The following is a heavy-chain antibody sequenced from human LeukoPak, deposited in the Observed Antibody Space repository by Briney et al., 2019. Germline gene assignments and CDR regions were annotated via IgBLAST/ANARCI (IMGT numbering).Heavy chain of an antibody. CDR3: ARMVTGTTAYYYYMDV. CDR1: GFTFSSYS. CDR2: ISGSGGST. Sequence: PGGSLRLSCAASGFTFSSYSMNWVRQAPGKGLEWVSAISGSGGSTYYADSVKGRFTISRDNSKNTLYLQMNSLRAEDTAVYYCARMVTGTTAYYYYMDVWGKGTTVTVSS. V-gene: IGHV3-23*01. D-gene: IGHD1-7*01. J-gene: IGHJ6*03.